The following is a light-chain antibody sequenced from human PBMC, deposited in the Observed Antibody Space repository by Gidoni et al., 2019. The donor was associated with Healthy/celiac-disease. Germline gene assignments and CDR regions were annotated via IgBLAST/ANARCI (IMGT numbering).Light chain of an antibody. V-gene: IGLV2-8*01. J-gene: IGLJ2*01. Sequence: QSALTQPPSASGSPGQSVTLSCTGTSSDVGGYNYVSWYQQHPGKAPKLMIYEVSKRPSGVPDRFFGSESGNTASLTVSGLQAEDEADYYCSSYAGSNNLVFGGGTKLTVL. CDR2: EVS. CDR1: SSDVGGYNY. CDR3: SSYAGSNNLV.